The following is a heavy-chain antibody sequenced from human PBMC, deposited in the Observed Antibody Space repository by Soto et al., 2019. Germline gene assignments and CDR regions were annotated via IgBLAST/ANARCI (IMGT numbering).Heavy chain of an antibody. V-gene: IGHV3-53*02. CDR2: IYSGGST. J-gene: IGHJ4*02. CDR3: VARSNGADY. CDR1: GFIVSSNY. D-gene: IGHD2-8*01. Sequence: EVQLVETGGGLIQPGGSLRLSCAASGFIVSSNYMSWVRQAPGKGLDWVSVIYSGGSTYHADSVKGRFTTSRDNSKNTLYLQMNNLRAVDTAVYYCVARSNGADYWGQGTLVTVSS.